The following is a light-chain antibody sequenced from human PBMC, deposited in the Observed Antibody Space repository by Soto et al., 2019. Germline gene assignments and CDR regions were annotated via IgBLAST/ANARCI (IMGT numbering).Light chain of an antibody. CDR2: DAS. Sequence: DIQMTQSPSSLSASVGDRVTITCQASQDISNYLNWYQQKPGKAPKLLIFDASNLETGVPSRFSVSGSGTDFTFTISSLQPEDIATYYCQQYDNLPRRFTFGPGTKVDIK. CDR1: QDISNY. CDR3: QQYDNLPRRFT. J-gene: IGKJ3*01. V-gene: IGKV1-33*01.